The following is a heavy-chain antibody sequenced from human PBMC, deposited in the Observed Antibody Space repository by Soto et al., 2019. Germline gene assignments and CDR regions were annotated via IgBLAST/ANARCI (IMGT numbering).Heavy chain of an antibody. D-gene: IGHD5-12*01. CDR1: GGSISSCGYS. CDR2: IYHSGST. J-gene: IGHJ4*02. V-gene: IGHV4-30-2*01. Sequence: SETLSLTCAVSGGSISSCGYSWSWIRQPPGKGLEWIGYIYHSGSTYYNPSLKSRVTISVDRSKNQFSLKLSSVTAADTAVYYCARGRDGYNLYYFDYWGQGTLVTVSS. CDR3: ARGRDGYNLYYFDY.